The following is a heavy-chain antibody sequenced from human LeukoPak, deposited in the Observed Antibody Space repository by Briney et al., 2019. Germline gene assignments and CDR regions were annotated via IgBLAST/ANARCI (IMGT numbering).Heavy chain of an antibody. CDR1: GFTFSSYA. Sequence: GRSLRLSCAASGFTFSSYAMHWVRQAPGKGLEWVAVISYDGSNKYYADSVKGRFTISRDNSKNTLYLQMNSLRAEDTAVYYCARESSYDILTGSFDYWGQGTLVTVSS. CDR2: ISYDGSNK. J-gene: IGHJ4*02. V-gene: IGHV3-30*04. CDR3: ARESSYDILTGSFDY. D-gene: IGHD3-9*01.